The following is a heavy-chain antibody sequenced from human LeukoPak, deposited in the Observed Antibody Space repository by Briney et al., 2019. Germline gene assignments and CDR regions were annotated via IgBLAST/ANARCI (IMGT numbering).Heavy chain of an antibody. D-gene: IGHD2-15*01. V-gene: IGHV1-8*01. CDR1: GYTFTSYD. CDR2: GNPNSGHT. J-gene: IGHJ4*02. CDR3: ARGAPGSYCSGGSCPYFDY. Sequence: GASVKVSCKASGYTFTSYDINWGRQATGQGREWMGWGNPNSGHTGYAQKFQGRVTMTRNTSISTAYMDLSSLRSEDTAVYYCARGAPGSYCSGGSCPYFDYWGQGTLVSVSS.